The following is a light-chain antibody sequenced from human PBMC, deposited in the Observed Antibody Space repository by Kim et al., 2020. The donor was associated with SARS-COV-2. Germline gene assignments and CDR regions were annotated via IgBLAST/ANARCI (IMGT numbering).Light chain of an antibody. CDR1: SGSIVSNY. CDR2: EHN. V-gene: IGLV6-57*01. CDR3: QSYDGNHQV. Sequence: NFMLTQAHSVSESPGKTVTISCTRSSGSIVSNYVQWYQQRPGSSPTTVIYEHNQRPSGVPDRFSGSIDSSSNSASLTISGLKPEDEADYYCQSYDGNHQVFGGGTKLTVL. J-gene: IGLJ3*02.